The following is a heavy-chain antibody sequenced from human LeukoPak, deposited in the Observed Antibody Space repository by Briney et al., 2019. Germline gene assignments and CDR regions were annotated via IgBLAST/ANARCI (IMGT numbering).Heavy chain of an antibody. CDR2: ISSSSSYI. J-gene: IGHJ4*02. V-gene: IGHV3-21*01. D-gene: IGHD4-17*01. Sequence: GGSLRLSCAASGFTFSSYSMNWVRQAPGKGLEWVSPISSSSSYIYYADSVKGRFTISRDNAKNSLYLQMNSLRAEDTAVYYCARGDYGDYGDYFDYWGQGTLVTVSS. CDR1: GFTFSSYS. CDR3: ARGDYGDYGDYFDY.